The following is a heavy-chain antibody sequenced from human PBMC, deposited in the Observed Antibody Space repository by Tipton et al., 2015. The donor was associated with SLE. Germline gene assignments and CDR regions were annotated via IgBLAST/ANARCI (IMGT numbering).Heavy chain of an antibody. D-gene: IGHD3-3*01. J-gene: IGHJ6*02. CDR3: ARDHTTPRTYYDSWSGPPLWYYGMDV. V-gene: IGHV3-9*01. CDR1: GFTFDDYA. Sequence: RPLRLSCAASGFTFDDYAMHWVRQAPGKGLEWVSGISWNSGSIGYADSVKGRFTISRDNAKNSLYLQMNSLRAEDTAVYYCARDHTTPRTYYDSWSGPPLWYYGMDVWGQGTTVTVSS. CDR2: ISWNSGSI.